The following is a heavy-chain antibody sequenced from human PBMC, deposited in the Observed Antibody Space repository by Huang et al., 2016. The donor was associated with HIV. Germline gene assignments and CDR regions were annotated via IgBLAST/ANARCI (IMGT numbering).Heavy chain of an antibody. Sequence: QVQLVQSGAEVKKPGASVKVSCKASGYTFSSFGISWVRQAPGQGLEWVGWISVYNGNKKFEQKFQGRPTMTTDTSTSTAYMELRSLRSDDTAVYYCARGGGIQLWLLGYYYMDVWGNGTTVTVSS. CDR1: GYTFSSFG. CDR2: ISVYNGNK. D-gene: IGHD5-18*01. CDR3: ARGGGIQLWLLGYYYMDV. V-gene: IGHV1-18*01. J-gene: IGHJ6*03.